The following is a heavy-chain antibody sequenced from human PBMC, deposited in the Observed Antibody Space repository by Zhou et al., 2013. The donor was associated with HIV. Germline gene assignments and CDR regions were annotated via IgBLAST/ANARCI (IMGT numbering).Heavy chain of an antibody. D-gene: IGHD6-19*01. CDR1: GYTLADLL. CDR2: ISSYRGHT. V-gene: IGHV1-18*01. J-gene: IGHJ6*03. CDR3: ARALSTRWIGGGFFYMDV. Sequence: QVQLVQSGAEVKKPGASVKVSCKVSGYTLADLLIHWVRQAPGSGLEWMGWISSYRGHTNYAQKLQGRVSVTTDTSTNTAYMELRSLRSDDTAVYYCARALSTRWIGGGFFYMDVWGKGTTVTVS.